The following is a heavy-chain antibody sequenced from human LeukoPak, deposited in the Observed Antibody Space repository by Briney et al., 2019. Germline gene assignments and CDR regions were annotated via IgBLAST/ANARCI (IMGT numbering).Heavy chain of an antibody. J-gene: IGHJ4*02. CDR1: GFTFSSYS. V-gene: IGHV3-21*01. CDR2: ISSSSSYI. D-gene: IGHD6-13*01. CDR3: AGLAAAGTLYYFDY. Sequence: GGSLRLSCAASGFTFSSYSMNWVRQAPGKGLEWVSSISSSSSYIYYADSVKGRFTVSRDNAKNSLYLQMNSLRAEDTAVYYCAGLAAAGTLYYFDYWGQGTLVTVSS.